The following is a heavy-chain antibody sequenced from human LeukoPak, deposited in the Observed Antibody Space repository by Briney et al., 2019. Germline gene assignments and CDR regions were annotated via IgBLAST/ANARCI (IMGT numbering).Heavy chain of an antibody. D-gene: IGHD3-10*01. CDR3: ARDEEAGHYYGSGSYSLYFQD. CDR2: MSNDGTNE. Sequence: GGSLRLSCAASGFTFSNYAMHWVRQAPGKGLEWVAFMSNDGTNEYFADSVKGRFTISRDNSKNTLYLQMNSLRPEDTAVYFCARDEEAGHYYGSGSYSLYFQDWGQGTLVSVSS. J-gene: IGHJ1*01. V-gene: IGHV3-30*04. CDR1: GFTFSNYA.